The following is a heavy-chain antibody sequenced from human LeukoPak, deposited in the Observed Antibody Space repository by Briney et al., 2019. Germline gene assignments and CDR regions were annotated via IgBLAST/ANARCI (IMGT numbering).Heavy chain of an antibody. V-gene: IGHV4-59*01. CDR3: ARISSSNWYNERGAFDV. CDR1: GGSISSYY. CDR2: VYYTGST. Sequence: SETLSLTCTVSGGSISSYYWSWVRQPPGKGLEWIGFVYYTGSTNYSPSLKSRVTISVDTSKNQFSLKLISVTAADTAVYYCARISSSNWYNERGAFDVWGQGTMVTVSS. D-gene: IGHD6-13*01. J-gene: IGHJ3*01.